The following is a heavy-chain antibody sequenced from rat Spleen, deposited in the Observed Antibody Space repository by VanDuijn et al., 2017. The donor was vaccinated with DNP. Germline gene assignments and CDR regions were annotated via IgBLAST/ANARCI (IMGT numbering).Heavy chain of an antibody. CDR2: ITSGGSNT. J-gene: IGHJ1*01. V-gene: IGHV5-31*01. D-gene: IGHD5-1*01. CDR1: GFTFNNYW. Sequence: EVQLVESGGGLVQPGRSLKLSCVASGFTFNNYWMTWIRQAPKKGLEWVATITSGGSNTYYPDSVKGRFTISRDNAKSTLYLQMDRLRSEDTASYFWAKDLTGSWYVDFWGPGVMVTVSS. CDR3: AKDLTGSWYVDF.